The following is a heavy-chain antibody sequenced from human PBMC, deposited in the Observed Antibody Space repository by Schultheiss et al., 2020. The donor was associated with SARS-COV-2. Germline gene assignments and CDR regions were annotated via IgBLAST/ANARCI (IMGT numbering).Heavy chain of an antibody. V-gene: IGHV4-34*01. J-gene: IGHJ4*02. D-gene: IGHD3-22*01. Sequence: SETLSLTCAVYGGSFSGYYWSWIRQPPGKGLEWIGEINHSGSTNYNPSLKSRVTISVDKSKNQFSLKLSSVTAADTAVYYCARHPLRSGYYLYYFDYWGQGTLVTVSS. CDR2: INHSGST. CDR1: GGSFSGYY. CDR3: ARHPLRSGYYLYYFDY.